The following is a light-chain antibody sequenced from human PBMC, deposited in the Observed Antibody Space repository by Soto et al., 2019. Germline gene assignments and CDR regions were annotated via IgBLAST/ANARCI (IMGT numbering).Light chain of an antibody. CDR3: QQYGNILFT. J-gene: IGKJ3*01. CDR2: GAS. Sequence: IVLTQSPGTLSLSPGERATLSCGASQSVTNNFLAWYQQKSGQATRLIIYGASSMATGVPDRFSGSGSGTDFTLTISRLEPGDFPVYYCQQYGNILFTFGPGPEVDIK. CDR1: QSVTNNF. V-gene: IGKV3-20*01.